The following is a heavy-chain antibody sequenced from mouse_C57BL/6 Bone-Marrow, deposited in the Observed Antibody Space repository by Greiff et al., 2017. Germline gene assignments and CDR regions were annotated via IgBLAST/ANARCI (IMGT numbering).Heavy chain of an antibody. J-gene: IGHJ4*01. Sequence: QVQLQQSGAELVRPGTSVKMSCKASGYTFTNYWIGWAKQRPGHGLEWIGDIYPGGGYTKYNEKFKGKATLTADKSSSTAYMQFSSLTSEDSAIYYCARGNYVFYAMDYWGQGTSVTVSS. V-gene: IGHV1-63*01. D-gene: IGHD2-1*01. CDR3: ARGNYVFYAMDY. CDR1: GYTFTNYW. CDR2: IYPGGGYT.